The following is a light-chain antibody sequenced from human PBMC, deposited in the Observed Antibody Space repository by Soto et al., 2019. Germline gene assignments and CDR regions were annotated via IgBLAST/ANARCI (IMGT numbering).Light chain of an antibody. J-gene: IGKJ1*01. Sequence: EIVRPQSPATLSVSPGERATLSCRASQNIYSNIAWYQQRPGQAPRLLIYRASTRATGVPARFSGSGSGTEFTLTISSLQSEDFTVYSCLQYHNLWAFGQGTKVDI. CDR1: QNIYSN. CDR3: LQYHNLWA. V-gene: IGKV3-15*01. CDR2: RAS.